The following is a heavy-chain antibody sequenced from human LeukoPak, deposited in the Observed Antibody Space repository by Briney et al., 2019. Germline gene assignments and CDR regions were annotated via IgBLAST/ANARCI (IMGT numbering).Heavy chain of an antibody. D-gene: IGHD1-26*01. CDR2: IYSSGDT. V-gene: IGHV4-4*07. J-gene: IGHJ4*02. Sequence: KPSETPSLTCTVSGGSVTSYYCNRIRQPAGKGLEWIGRIYSSGDTNYNPSLKSRITMSVDTSKNQFSLNLSSVTAADTAVYYCARDPFGSSLDYWGQGTLVTVSS. CDR1: GGSVTSYY. CDR3: ARDPFGSSLDY.